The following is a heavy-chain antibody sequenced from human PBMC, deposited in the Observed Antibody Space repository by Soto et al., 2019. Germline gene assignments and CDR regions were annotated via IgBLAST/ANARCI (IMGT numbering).Heavy chain of an antibody. V-gene: IGHV4-4*02. J-gene: IGHJ4*02. CDR1: DDYIRSTGG. Sequence: PSETLCLTSGVADDYIRSTGGWTWVRKTPGTGLEWIGEVYHTGSTKYNPSLKNRVTISLDKSNNQFSLNLKSLTADDTAVYFCAKGVVDRYVDSWGPGTLVTVSS. CDR2: VYHTGST. CDR3: AKGVVDRYVDS. D-gene: IGHD3-9*01.